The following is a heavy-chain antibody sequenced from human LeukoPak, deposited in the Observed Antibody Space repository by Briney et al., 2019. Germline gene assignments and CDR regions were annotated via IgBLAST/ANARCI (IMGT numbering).Heavy chain of an antibody. D-gene: IGHD2-15*01. J-gene: IGHJ5*02. CDR2: ISGSGGST. CDR1: VFTFSSYA. V-gene: IGHV3-23*01. CDR3: AVVVAATQGLNWFDP. Sequence: GGSLRLSCAASVFTFSSYAVSCVRQALGKGLEWVSAISGSGGSTCYAQSVEGRFTISRDNTKSTLYLQMNGLRAEDTGVDYCAVVVAATQGLNWFDPWGQGTLVTVSS.